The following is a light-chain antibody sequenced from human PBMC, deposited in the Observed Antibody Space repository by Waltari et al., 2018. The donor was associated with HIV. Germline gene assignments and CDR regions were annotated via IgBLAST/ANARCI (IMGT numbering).Light chain of an antibody. CDR2: ANN. CDR3: GTWDSSLSAV. J-gene: IGLJ3*02. Sequence: SVLTQPPSVSAAPGPRVTISCSGSSSNIGNNYVSWYQHLPGAAPKLLIYANNNRPSWIPDRFSGSKSGTAATLVITGLQTGDEADYYCGTWDSSLSAVFGGGTKLTVL. CDR1: SSNIGNNY. V-gene: IGLV1-51*01.